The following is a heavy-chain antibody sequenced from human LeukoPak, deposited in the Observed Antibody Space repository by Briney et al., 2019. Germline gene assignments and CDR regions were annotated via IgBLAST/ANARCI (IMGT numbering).Heavy chain of an antibody. CDR1: GFTFSNAW. D-gene: IGHD5-24*01. J-gene: IGHJ4*02. V-gene: IGHV3-15*01. CDR2: IKSKTDGGTT. CDR3: TTGEMATITGAFDY. Sequence: GGSLRLSCAASGFTFSNAWMSWVRQAPGKGLEWVGRIKSKTDGGTTDYAAHVKGRFTISRDDSKNTLYLQMNSLKTEDTAVYYCTTGEMATITGAFDYWGQGTLVTVSS.